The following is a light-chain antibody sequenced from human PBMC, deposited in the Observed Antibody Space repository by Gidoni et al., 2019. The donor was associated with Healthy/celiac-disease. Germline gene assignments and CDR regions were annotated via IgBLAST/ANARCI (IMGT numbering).Light chain of an antibody. CDR3: QSADSSGTCV. CDR2: KDS. CDR1: ALTKQY. V-gene: IGLV3-25*03. J-gene: IGLJ2*01. Sequence: SYELTQPPSVSVSPGQTARITCSADALTKQYAYWYQQKPGQAPVLVIYKDSERPSGIPERFSGSSTGTTVTLTISGVQAEDEADYYCQSADSSGTCVFGGGTKLTVL.